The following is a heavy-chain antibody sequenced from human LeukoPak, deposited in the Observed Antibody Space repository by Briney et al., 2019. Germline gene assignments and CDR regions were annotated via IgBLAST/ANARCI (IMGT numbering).Heavy chain of an antibody. D-gene: IGHD6-19*01. Sequence: GGSLRLSCAASGFTFSSYGMHWVRQAPGKGLEWVAVISYDGSNKYYADSVKGRFTISRDNSKNTLYLQMNSLRAEDTAVYYCAKDTQGVAVAGTDYYYGMDVWGQGTTVTVSS. CDR2: ISYDGSNK. CDR3: AKDTQGVAVAGTDYYYGMDV. J-gene: IGHJ6*02. CDR1: GFTFSSYG. V-gene: IGHV3-30*18.